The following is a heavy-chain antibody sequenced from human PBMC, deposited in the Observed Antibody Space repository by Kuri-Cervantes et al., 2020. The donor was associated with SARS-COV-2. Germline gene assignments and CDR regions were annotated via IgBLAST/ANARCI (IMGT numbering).Heavy chain of an antibody. D-gene: IGHD2-21*01. Sequence: ASVKVSCKTPETTFPNYDINWVRQATGQGLEWMGMVKTNGGNTLYAQLFQGRVTMTRDISTSTVYMELSSLTSEDTAIYYCYCAPKEGFDSWGQGTLVTVSS. CDR1: ETTFPNYD. CDR3: YCAPKEGFDS. CDR2: VKTNGGNT. V-gene: IGHV1-8*01. J-gene: IGHJ4*02.